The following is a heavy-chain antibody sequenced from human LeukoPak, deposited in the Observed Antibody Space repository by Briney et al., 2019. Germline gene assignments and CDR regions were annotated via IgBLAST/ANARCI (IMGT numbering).Heavy chain of an antibody. J-gene: IGHJ2*01. V-gene: IGHV4-30-4*02. CDR2: IYYSGST. Sequence: SETLSLTCTVSGGSISSGDYYWSWIRQPPGKGLEWIGYIYYSGSTYYNPSLKSRVTISVDTSKNQFSLKLSSVTAADTAVYYCVSGTTVTTFEAHWLFDLWGRGTLVTVSS. D-gene: IGHD4-17*01. CDR1: GGSISSGDYY. CDR3: VSGTTVTTFEAHWLFDL.